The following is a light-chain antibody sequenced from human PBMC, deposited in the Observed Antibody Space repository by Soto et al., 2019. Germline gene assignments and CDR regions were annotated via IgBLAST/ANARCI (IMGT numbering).Light chain of an antibody. J-gene: IGKJ1*01. CDR3: QQNGSCT. CDR2: GTS. V-gene: IGKV3-20*01. CDR1: QTISSNY. Sequence: EIVLTQSPGTLSVSPGERATLSCRASQTISSNYLAWYQQKPGQAPSLLIYGTSSRATGIPDRFSGSGSETDLILTISRLEPEDSAIYYCQQNGSCTFGQGTKVEIK.